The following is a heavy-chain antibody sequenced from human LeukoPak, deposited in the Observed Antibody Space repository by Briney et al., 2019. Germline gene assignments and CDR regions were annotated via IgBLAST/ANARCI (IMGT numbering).Heavy chain of an antibody. Sequence: PGGSLRLSCAPSGFIVSSDYMSWVRQAPGKGLEWVSVIYSGGSTYYADSVKGRCTISRDNSKKTLYLQMNSHRAEDPAVYYCARHDWFDPWGQGTLVTVSS. CDR1: GFIVSSDY. CDR2: IYSGGST. V-gene: IGHV3-53*01. CDR3: ARHDWFDP. J-gene: IGHJ5*02.